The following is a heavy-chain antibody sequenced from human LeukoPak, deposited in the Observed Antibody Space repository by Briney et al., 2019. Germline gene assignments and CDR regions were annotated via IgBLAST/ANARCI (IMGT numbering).Heavy chain of an antibody. D-gene: IGHD2-2*01. Sequence: GGSLRLSCAASGFTFSRYWMSWVRQAPGKGLEWVANIKQDGSEKYHVDSVKGRFTISRDIAKNSLFLQMNSLRVEDTAVYYCARDLNVVVPASNDYWGQGTLVTVSS. CDR1: GFTFSRYW. CDR2: IKQDGSEK. CDR3: ARDLNVVVPASNDY. J-gene: IGHJ4*02. V-gene: IGHV3-7*01.